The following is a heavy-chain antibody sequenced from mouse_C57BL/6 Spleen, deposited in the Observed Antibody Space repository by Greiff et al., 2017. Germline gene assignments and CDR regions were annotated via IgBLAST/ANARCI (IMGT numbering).Heavy chain of an antibody. CDR1: GFSLTSYG. J-gene: IGHJ4*01. CDR2: IWRGGST. D-gene: IGHD2-1*01. CDR3: AKRGSYGNYEDYAMDY. Sequence: QVQLKESGPGLVQPSQSLSITCTVSGFSLTSYGVHWVRQSPGKGLEWLGVIWRGGSTDYNAAFMSRLSITKDNSKSQVFFKMNSLQADDTAIYYCAKRGSYGNYEDYAMDYWGQGTSVTVSS. V-gene: IGHV2-5*01.